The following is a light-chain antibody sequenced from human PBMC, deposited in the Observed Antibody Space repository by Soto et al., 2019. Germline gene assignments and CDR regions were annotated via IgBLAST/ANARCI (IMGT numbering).Light chain of an antibody. CDR3: LQDYNCPLP. J-gene: IGKJ4*01. CDR2: AAP. V-gene: IGKV1-6*01. CDR1: QGIRND. Sequence: AIQMTQSPSSLSASVGDRVTITCRASQGIRNDLGWYQQKPGKEPKLLLYAAPILQSGVPPRFSGSGSCTDFTLTISSLQPEYFATSYCLQDYNCPLPFGGGAKVESK.